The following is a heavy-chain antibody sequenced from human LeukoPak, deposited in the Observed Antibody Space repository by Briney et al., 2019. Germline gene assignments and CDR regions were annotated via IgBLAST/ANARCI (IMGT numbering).Heavy chain of an antibody. CDR3: ARDPSGSWYFDY. V-gene: IGHV3-30-3*01. CDR2: ISYDGSNK. CDR1: GFTFSSYA. J-gene: IGHJ4*02. D-gene: IGHD6-13*01. Sequence: GGSLRLSCAASGFTFSSYAMHWVRQAPGKGLEWVAVISYDGSNKYYADSVKGRFTISRDNSKNTLYLQMNSLRAEDTAVYYCARDPSGSWYFDYWGQGTLVTVSS.